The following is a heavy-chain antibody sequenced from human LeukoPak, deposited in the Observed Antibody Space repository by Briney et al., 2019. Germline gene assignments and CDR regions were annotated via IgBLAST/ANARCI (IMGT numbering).Heavy chain of an antibody. D-gene: IGHD6-13*01. CDR3: ARYSSSWYLGRGYFDY. V-gene: IGHV3-66*01. Sequence: GGSLRLSCAASGFTVSSNYMSWVRQAPGKGLEWVSVIYSGGSTYYADSVKGRFTISRDDSKNTLYLQMNSLRAEDTAVYYCARYSSSWYLGRGYFDYWGQGTLVTVSS. J-gene: IGHJ4*02. CDR2: IYSGGST. CDR1: GFTVSSNY.